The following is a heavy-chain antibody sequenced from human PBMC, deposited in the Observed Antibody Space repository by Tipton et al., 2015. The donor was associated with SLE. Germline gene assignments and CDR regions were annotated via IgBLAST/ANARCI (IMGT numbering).Heavy chain of an antibody. V-gene: IGHV4-38-2*01. D-gene: IGHD3-22*01. CDR1: GYSISSGYY. CDR3: ARPAGGYYDSSGYYDAFDI. CDR2: IYHSGST. Sequence: TLSLTCAVSGYSISSGYYWGWIRQPPGKGLEWIGSIYHSGSTYYNPSLKSRVTISVDTSKNQFSLKLSSVTAADTAVYCCARPAGGYYDSSGYYDAFDIWGQGTMVTVSS. J-gene: IGHJ3*02.